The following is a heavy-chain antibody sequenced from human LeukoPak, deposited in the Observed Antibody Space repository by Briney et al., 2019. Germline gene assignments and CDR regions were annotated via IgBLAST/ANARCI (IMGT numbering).Heavy chain of an antibody. Sequence: ASVKVSCKASGYTFNSYGISWVRQAPGQGLEWMGWISAYNGNTNYAQKLQGRVTMTTDTSTSTAYMELRSLRSDDTAVYYCARDASAYYSGWFDYWGQGTLVTVSS. D-gene: IGHD3-22*01. CDR1: GYTFNSYG. CDR2: ISAYNGNT. CDR3: ARDASAYYSGWFDY. J-gene: IGHJ4*02. V-gene: IGHV1-18*01.